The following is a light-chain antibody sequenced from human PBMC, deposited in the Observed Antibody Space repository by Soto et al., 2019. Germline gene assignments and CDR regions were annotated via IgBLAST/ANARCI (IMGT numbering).Light chain of an antibody. CDR2: GAS. CDR3: QQYHAWPPGT. J-gene: IGKJ4*01. V-gene: IGKV3-15*01. CDR1: QSVETF. Sequence: DIVMTQSPAILSVSPGERATLSCRASQSVETFLAWFQHKAGQAPRLLIFGASTRAAGVPARCIGGGSGTEFTLTIVSLRSDDFAVYFCQQYHAWPPGTFGGGTQVEIK.